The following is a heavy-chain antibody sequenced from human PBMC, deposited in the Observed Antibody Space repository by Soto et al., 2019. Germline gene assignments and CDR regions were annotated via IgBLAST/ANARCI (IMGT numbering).Heavy chain of an antibody. V-gene: IGHV4-30-4*02. CDR1: GGSISSGDYY. Sequence: PSXTLSLTCTVSGGSISSGDYYWSWIRQTPGKRLEWIGYIYYSGSTYYNPSLKSRVTISADTSKNQFSLKLSSVTAADTAVYYCARDCISTSCHRFDPWGQGTLVTVSS. CDR2: IYYSGST. CDR3: ARDCISTSCHRFDP. J-gene: IGHJ5*02. D-gene: IGHD2-2*01.